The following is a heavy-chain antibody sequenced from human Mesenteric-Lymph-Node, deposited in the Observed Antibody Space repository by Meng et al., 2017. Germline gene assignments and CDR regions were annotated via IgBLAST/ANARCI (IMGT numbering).Heavy chain of an antibody. CDR1: GFTFSSYA. CDR3: VRDSSGSY. CDR2: ISSNGGST. V-gene: IGHV3-23*01. Sequence: GESLKISCRVSGFTFSSYAMTWVRQAPGRGPEWVSSISSNGGSTFYADSVKGRFTISRDNSKNTLYLQMNSLRAEDTAVYYCVRDSSGSYWGQGTLVTVSS. D-gene: IGHD3-3*01. J-gene: IGHJ4*02.